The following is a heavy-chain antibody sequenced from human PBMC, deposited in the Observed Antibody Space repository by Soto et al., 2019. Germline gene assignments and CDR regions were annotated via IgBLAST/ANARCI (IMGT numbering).Heavy chain of an antibody. J-gene: IGHJ3*02. Sequence: EAQLLESGGGLVQPGGSLRLSCASSGFAFSSYAFSWVRQAPGKGLDWVSSIGIGGDIYYADSVKGRFAISRDNSKNTLFLQMIGLRAEDTAVYYCGTGTTHSVFDIWGHGTMVTVSS. CDR2: IGIGGDI. CDR3: GTGTTHSVFDI. D-gene: IGHD1-1*01. CDR1: GFAFSSYA. V-gene: IGHV3-23*01.